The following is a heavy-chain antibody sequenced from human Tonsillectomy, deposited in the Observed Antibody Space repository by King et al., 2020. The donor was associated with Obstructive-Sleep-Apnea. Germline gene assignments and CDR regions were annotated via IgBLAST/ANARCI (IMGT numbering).Heavy chain of an antibody. CDR1: GFSLSTSGVG. J-gene: IGHJ4*02. CDR3: ATDRTYGSGSYYKPDYFDY. V-gene: IGHV2-5*02. CDR2: IYCDDDK. D-gene: IGHD3-10*01. Sequence: ITLKESGPTLVKPTQTLTLTCTFSGFSLSTSGVGVGWIRQPPGKALEWLALIYCDDDKRYSPSLKSRLTITKDTSKNQVVLTMTNMDPVDTATYYCATDRTYGSGSYYKPDYFDYWGQGTLVTVSS.